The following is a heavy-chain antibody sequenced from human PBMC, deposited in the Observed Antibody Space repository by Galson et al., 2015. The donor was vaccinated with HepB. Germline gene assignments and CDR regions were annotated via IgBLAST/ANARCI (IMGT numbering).Heavy chain of an antibody. CDR1: GFTFSSYA. Sequence: SLRLSCAASGFTFSSYAMHWVRQAPGKGLEWVAVISYDGSNKYYADSVKGRFTISRDNSKNTLYLQMNSLRAEDTAVYYCARDAVLRYFDWPHGDIYYYYGMDVWGQGTTVTVSS. CDR3: ARDAVLRYFDWPHGDIYYYYGMDV. CDR2: ISYDGSNK. J-gene: IGHJ6*02. D-gene: IGHD3-9*01. V-gene: IGHV3-30*04.